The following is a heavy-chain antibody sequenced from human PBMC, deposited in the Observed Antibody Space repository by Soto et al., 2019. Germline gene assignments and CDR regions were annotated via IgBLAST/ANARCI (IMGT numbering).Heavy chain of an antibody. CDR3: ARSRITGSTRTFYY. CDR1: GYSFTNYW. V-gene: IGHV5-51*01. D-gene: IGHD1-20*01. Sequence: PGESLKISCKGSGYSFTNYWIGWVRQMPGKGLEWMGIIYPGDSDTRYSPSFQGQVAISVDKSISTAYLQWRSLKASDSGMYYCARSRITGSTRTFYYWGQETLVSVSS. J-gene: IGHJ4*02. CDR2: IYPGDSDT.